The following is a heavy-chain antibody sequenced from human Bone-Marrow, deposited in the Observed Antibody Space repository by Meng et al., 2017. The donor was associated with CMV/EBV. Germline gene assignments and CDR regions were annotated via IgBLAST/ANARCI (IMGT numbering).Heavy chain of an antibody. Sequence: SETLSLTCTVSGGSVSSGSYYWSWIRQPPGKGLEWIGYIYYSGSTNYNPSLKSRVTISVDTSKNQFSLKLSSVTAADTAVYYCARAGFLEWLYTTYFVYWGQGPLVTVYS. J-gene: IGHJ4*02. CDR2: IYYSGST. V-gene: IGHV4-61*01. CDR3: ARAGFLEWLYTTYFVY. CDR1: GGSVSSGSYY. D-gene: IGHD3-3*01.